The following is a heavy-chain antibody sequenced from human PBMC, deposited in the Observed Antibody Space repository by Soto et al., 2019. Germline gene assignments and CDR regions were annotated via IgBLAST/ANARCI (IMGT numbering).Heavy chain of an antibody. CDR1: GFTFDDYA. J-gene: IGHJ3*02. V-gene: IGHV3-9*01. CDR2: VSWNSGSE. CDR3: ASSRGWGDFLSGYVAFDI. D-gene: IGHD3-3*01. Sequence: EVQLVESGGGLVQPGRSLRLSCAASGFTFDDYAIHWVRQAPGKGLEWVSGVSWNSGSEGYADSVKGRFTISRDNVNKSLHLQMNSLEPEDTAVYFCASSRGWGDFLSGYVAFDIWGQGTMVTVS.